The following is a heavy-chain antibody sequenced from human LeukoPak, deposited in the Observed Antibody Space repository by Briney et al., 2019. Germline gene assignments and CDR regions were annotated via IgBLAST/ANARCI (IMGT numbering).Heavy chain of an antibody. V-gene: IGHV1-18*01. CDR2: ISAYNGNT. CDR1: GYTFTSYG. CDR3: ARGVTMVRGVTTGPYYYYMDV. J-gene: IGHJ6*03. D-gene: IGHD3-10*01. Sequence: ASVKVSCKASGYTFTSYGISWVRQAPGQGLEWMGWISAYNGNTNYAQKLQGRVTMTTDTSTSTAYMELSRLRSDDTAVYYCARGVTMVRGVTTGPYYYYMDVWGKGTTVTVSS.